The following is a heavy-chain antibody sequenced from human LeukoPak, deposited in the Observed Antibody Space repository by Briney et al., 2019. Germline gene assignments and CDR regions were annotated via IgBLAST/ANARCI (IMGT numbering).Heavy chain of an antibody. Sequence: PGGSLRLSCAASGFTFSSYAMHWVRQAPGKGLEYVSDICSNGGSTYYANPVKGRFTISRDNSKNTLYLQMGSLRAEDMAVYYCARAGEGYYDFWSGYYTGWPHFDYWGQGTLVIVSS. D-gene: IGHD3-3*01. V-gene: IGHV3-64*01. CDR1: GFTFSSYA. CDR3: ARAGEGYYDFWSGYYTGWPHFDY. J-gene: IGHJ4*02. CDR2: ICSNGGST.